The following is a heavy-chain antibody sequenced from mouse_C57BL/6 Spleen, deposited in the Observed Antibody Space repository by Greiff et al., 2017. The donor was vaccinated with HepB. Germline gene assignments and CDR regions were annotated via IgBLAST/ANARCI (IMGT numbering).Heavy chain of an antibody. D-gene: IGHD2-2*01. CDR2: IHPNSGST. Sequence: QVQLQQPGAELVKPGASVKLSCKASGYTFTSYWMHWVKQRPGQGLEWIGMIHPNSGSTNYNEKFKSKATLTVDKSSSTAYMQLSSLTSEDSAVYYCARRGENFYGYDVYYFDYWGQGTTLTVSS. CDR3: ARRGENFYGYDVYYFDY. CDR1: GYTFTSYW. J-gene: IGHJ2*01. V-gene: IGHV1-64*01.